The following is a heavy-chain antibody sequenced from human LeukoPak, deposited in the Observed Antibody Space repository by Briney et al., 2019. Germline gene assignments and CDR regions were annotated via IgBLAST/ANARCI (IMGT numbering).Heavy chain of an antibody. CDR3: ASHSYGHRREYSMDV. CDR1: GFTFNNYW. V-gene: IGHV3-74*01. D-gene: IGHD5-18*01. CDR2: INSDGSST. Sequence: GGSLRLSCAASGFTFNNYWMHWVRQAPGKGLLSVSRINSDGSSTTYAGSVKGRFTITRDNAKNTLYLQMNSLRAEDTAVYYCASHSYGHRREYSMDVWGQGTTVTVSS. J-gene: IGHJ6*02.